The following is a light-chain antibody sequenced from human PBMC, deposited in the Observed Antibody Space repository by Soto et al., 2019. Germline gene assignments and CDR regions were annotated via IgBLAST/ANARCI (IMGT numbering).Light chain of an antibody. Sequence: QSVLTQPPSVSGAPGQRVAISCTGSSSNIGAEYDVHWYQQLPGTAPKLMIYEVSERPSGVPDRFSGSKSSNTASLTVSGLQAEDEADYYCSSYAGSNNFVFGTGTKVTVL. CDR1: SSNIGAEYD. J-gene: IGLJ1*01. V-gene: IGLV1-40*01. CDR3: SSYAGSNNFV. CDR2: EVS.